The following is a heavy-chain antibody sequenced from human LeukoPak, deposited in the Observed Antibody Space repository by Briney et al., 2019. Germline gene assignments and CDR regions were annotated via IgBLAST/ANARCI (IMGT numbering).Heavy chain of an antibody. J-gene: IGHJ5*02. D-gene: IGHD6-19*01. CDR2: ISSSSSYI. CDR1: GFTFSSYS. V-gene: IGHV3-21*01. Sequence: EGSLRLSCAASGFTFSSYSMNWVRQAPGKGLEWVSSISSSSSYIYYADSVKGRFTISRDNAKNSLYLQMNSLRAEDTAVYYCARGGSGWPPGWFDPWGQGTLVTVSS. CDR3: ARGGSGWPPGWFDP.